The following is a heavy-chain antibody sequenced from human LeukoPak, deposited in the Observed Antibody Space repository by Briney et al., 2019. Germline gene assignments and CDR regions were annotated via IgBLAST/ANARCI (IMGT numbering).Heavy chain of an antibody. CDR2: ISGSGGST. CDR1: GFTFSSYV. D-gene: IGHD3-10*01. CDR3: AKEGYYGSGSYPDH. J-gene: IGHJ4*02. V-gene: IGHV3-23*01. Sequence: GGSLRLSCAASGFTFSSYVMSWVRQAPGKGLVWVSAISGSGGSTYYADSVKGRFTISRDNSKNTLYLQTNSLRAEDTAVYYCAKEGYYGSGSYPDHWGQGTLVTVSS.